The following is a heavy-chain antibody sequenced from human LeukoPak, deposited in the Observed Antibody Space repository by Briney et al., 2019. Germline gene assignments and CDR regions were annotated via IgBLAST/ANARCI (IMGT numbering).Heavy chain of an antibody. CDR3: ARAPINRYGHELGIYYYYYYYMDV. Sequence: PGGSLRLSCAASGFTFSSYWMHWVRHAPGEGLVWVSRINSDGRSTSYADSVKGRFTISRDNAKNTLYLQMNSLRAEDTAVYSCARAPINRYGHELGIYYYYYYYMDVRGKATTATVPS. CDR1: GFTFSSYW. CDR2: INSDGRST. D-gene: IGHD5-18*01. J-gene: IGHJ6*03. V-gene: IGHV3-74*01.